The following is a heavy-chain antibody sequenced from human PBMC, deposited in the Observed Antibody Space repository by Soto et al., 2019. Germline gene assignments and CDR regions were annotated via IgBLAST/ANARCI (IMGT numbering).Heavy chain of an antibody. Sequence: QVQLVQSGAEVKKPGASVKVSCKASGYTFTDYYIHWVRQAPGQGLEWMGWIDPKSGGTHNAQKFQGWVTMTRDTSITTFYMDLSRLTSDDTAVYYCARDPGRKESHWYFDFWCRGTLVTVSS. CDR3: ARDPGRKESHWYFDF. V-gene: IGHV1-2*04. D-gene: IGHD3-10*01. CDR2: IDPKSGGT. CDR1: GYTFTDYY. J-gene: IGHJ2*01.